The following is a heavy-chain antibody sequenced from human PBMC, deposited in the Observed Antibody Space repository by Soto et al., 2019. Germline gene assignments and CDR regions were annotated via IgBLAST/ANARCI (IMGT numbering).Heavy chain of an antibody. V-gene: IGHV4-30-4*01. J-gene: IGHJ3*02. CDR2: IYYSGST. Sequence: PSETLSLTCTVSGGSISSGDYYWSWIRQPPGKGLEWIGYIYYSGSTYYNPSLKSRVTISVDTSKNQFSLKLSSVTAADTAVYYCPRGRYYYGSGSPHDIWGQGTMVTVSS. CDR3: PRGRYYYGSGSPHDI. CDR1: GGSISSGDYY. D-gene: IGHD3-10*01.